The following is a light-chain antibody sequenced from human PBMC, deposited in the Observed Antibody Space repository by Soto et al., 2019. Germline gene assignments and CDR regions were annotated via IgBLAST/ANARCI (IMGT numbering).Light chain of an antibody. V-gene: IGKV3-20*01. J-gene: IGKJ4*01. CDR3: QQYASSPLT. CDR1: QSVGRNY. CDR2: DAS. Sequence: EIVLTQSPGTLSVSPGERATLSCRASQSVGRNYLAWYQQKPGQAPRLLIYDASSRATGIPDRFSGSGSGIDFTLTISRLEPEDFAVYYCQQYASSPLTSGGGTKVETK.